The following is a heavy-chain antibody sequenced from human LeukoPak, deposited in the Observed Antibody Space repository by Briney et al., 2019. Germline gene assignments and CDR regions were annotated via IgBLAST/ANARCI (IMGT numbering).Heavy chain of an antibody. J-gene: IGHJ4*02. V-gene: IGHV3-74*01. CDR1: GFAFSSYW. Sequence: PGGPLRLSCAASGFAFSSYWMHWVRQAPGKGLVWVSRINSDGSSTSYADSVKGRFTISRDNAKNTLYLQMNSLRAEDTAVYYCARVNTVYYYGSGSYGPFDYWGQGTLVTVSS. CDR2: INSDGSST. D-gene: IGHD3-10*01. CDR3: ARVNTVYYYGSGSYGPFDY.